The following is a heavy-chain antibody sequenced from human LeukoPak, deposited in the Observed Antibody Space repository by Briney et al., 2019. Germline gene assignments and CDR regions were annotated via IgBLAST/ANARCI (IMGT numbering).Heavy chain of an antibody. J-gene: IGHJ4*02. CDR3: VRGGLHCRGTDCYLTGLFDS. Sequence: ASVKVSCKASGYTFNTYDINWVRQATGQGLEWMGWMKPDSGATGYAPRFQGRVTITRNMSISTAYMELSSLRSEDTAVYYCVRGGLHCRGTDCYLTGLFDSWGRGTLVIVSS. CDR1: GYTFNTYD. V-gene: IGHV1-8*03. CDR2: MKPDSGAT. D-gene: IGHD2-21*02.